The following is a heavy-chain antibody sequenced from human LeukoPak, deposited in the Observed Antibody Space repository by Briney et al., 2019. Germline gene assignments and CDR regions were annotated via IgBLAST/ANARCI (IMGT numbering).Heavy chain of an antibody. J-gene: IGHJ4*02. CDR1: GYTFTSYY. CDR2: INPKSGAA. D-gene: IGHD6-13*01. Sequence: ASVKVSCKASGYTFTSYYMHWVRQAPGQGLEWLGWINPKSGAADYAQQFRGRVTMTRDASINTDYMEMKRVTSDDTAVYYCARGAEAETSPLDFWGQGTLVIVS. V-gene: IGHV1-2*02. CDR3: ARGAEAETSPLDF.